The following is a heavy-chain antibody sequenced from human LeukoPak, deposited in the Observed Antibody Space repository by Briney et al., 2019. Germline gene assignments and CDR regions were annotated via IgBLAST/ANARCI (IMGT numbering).Heavy chain of an antibody. V-gene: IGHV1-69*05. CDR3: ARDLRIWSGYNIDY. CDR2: IIPIFGTA. J-gene: IGHJ4*02. CDR1: GGTFISYA. Sequence: SVKVSYKASGGTFISYAISWVRQAPGQGLEWMGRIIPIFGTANYAQKFQGRVTITTDESTSTAYMELSSLRPEDTAVYYCARDLRIWSGYNIDYWGQGTLVTVSS. D-gene: IGHD3-3*01.